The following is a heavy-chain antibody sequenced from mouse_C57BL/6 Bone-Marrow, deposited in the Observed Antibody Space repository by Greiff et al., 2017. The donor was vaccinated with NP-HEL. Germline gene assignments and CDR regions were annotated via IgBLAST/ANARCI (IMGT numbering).Heavy chain of an antibody. Sequence: VKLQESGAELVKPGASVKISCKASGYEFSNYWMNWVKQRPGKGLEWIGQIYPGDGDTNYNGKFKDKATLTADKSSSTAYMQLSRLTSEDSAVYFCARGAYWGQGTRGTVSA. J-gene: IGHJ3*01. CDR3: ARGAY. CDR1: GYEFSNYW. V-gene: IGHV1-80*01. CDR2: IYPGDGDT.